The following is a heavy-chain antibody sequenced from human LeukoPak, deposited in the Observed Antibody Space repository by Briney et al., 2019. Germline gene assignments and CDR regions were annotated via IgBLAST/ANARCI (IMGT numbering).Heavy chain of an antibody. CDR1: VGNFSSYA. J-gene: IGHJ4*02. CDR3: ASGDFWSGPARNYFDY. V-gene: IGHV1-69*13. D-gene: IGHD3-3*01. Sequence: ASVKVSCKTSVGNFSSYAIIWVRQAPGQGLEWMGRIIPVFPTAKYAQRFQDRVTITADESTRTAYMELSSLRSEDTAVYFCASGDFWSGPARNYFDYWGQGTLVTVSS. CDR2: IIPVFPTA.